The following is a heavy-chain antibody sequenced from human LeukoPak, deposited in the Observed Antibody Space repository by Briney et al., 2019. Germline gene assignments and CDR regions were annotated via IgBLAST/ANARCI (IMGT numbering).Heavy chain of an antibody. V-gene: IGHV4-59*01. CDR1: GGSISSYY. Sequence: PSETLSLTCTVSGGSISSYYWSWIRQPPGKGLEWIGYIYYSGSTNYNPSLKSRVTISVDTSKNQFSLKLSSVTAADTAVYYCARSAGSRHYYYYMDVWGKGTTVTVS. CDR3: ARSAGSRHYYYYMDV. J-gene: IGHJ6*03. D-gene: IGHD3-10*01. CDR2: IYYSGST.